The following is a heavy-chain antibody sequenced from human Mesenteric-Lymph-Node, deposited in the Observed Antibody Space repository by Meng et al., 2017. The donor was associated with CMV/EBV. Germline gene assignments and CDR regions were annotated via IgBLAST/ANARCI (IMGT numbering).Heavy chain of an antibody. J-gene: IGHJ6*02. D-gene: IGHD2-2*01. Sequence: GESLKISCAASGFTFSSYAMHWVRQAPGKGLEWVAVISYDGSNKYYADSVKGRFTISRDNSKNTLYLQMNSLRAEDTAVYYRARDLGDKGVPAPPGFYYGMDVWGQGTTVTVSS. V-gene: IGHV3-30-3*01. CDR2: ISYDGSNK. CDR3: ARDLGDKGVPAPPGFYYGMDV. CDR1: GFTFSSYA.